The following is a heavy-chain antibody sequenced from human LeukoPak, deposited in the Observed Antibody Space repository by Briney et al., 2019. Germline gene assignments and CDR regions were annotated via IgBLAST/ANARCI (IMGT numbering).Heavy chain of an antibody. Sequence: PGGSLRLSCAASGFTFSSYWMHWVRQAPGKGLVWVSRINSDGSSTSYADSVKGRFTISRDNAKNTLYLQMNSLRAEDTAVYYCARDGEGGVATGTYFTDYWGQGTLVTVSS. V-gene: IGHV3-74*01. J-gene: IGHJ4*02. D-gene: IGHD5-12*01. CDR3: ARDGEGGVATGTYFTDY. CDR2: INSDGSST. CDR1: GFTFSSYW.